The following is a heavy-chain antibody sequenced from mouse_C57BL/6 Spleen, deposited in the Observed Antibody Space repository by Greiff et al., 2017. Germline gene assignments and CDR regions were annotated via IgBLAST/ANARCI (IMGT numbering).Heavy chain of an antibody. Sequence: VMLVESGPGLVQPSQSLSITCTVSGFSLTSYGVHWVRQSPGKGLEWLGVIWSGGSTDYNAAFISRLSISKDNSKSQVFFKMNSLQADDTAIYYCARNYDGYYSAWFAYWGQGTLVTVSA. J-gene: IGHJ3*01. CDR3: ARNYDGYYSAWFAY. CDR2: IWSGGST. CDR1: GFSLTSYG. D-gene: IGHD2-3*01. V-gene: IGHV2-2*01.